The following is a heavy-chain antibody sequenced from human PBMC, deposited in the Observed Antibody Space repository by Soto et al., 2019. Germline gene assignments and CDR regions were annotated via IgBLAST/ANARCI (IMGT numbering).Heavy chain of an antibody. V-gene: IGHV6-1*01. Sequence: PSQTLSLTCAISGDSVSSNSAPWNWIRQSPSRGLEWLGRTYYRSKWYNDYAVSVKSRITTNPDTSKNQFSLQLNSVTPEDTAVYYCARDLLQYSSSSGWFDPWGQGTLVTVSS. CDR1: GDSVSSNSAP. CDR2: TYYRSKWYN. J-gene: IGHJ5*02. CDR3: ARDLLQYSSSSGWFDP. D-gene: IGHD6-6*01.